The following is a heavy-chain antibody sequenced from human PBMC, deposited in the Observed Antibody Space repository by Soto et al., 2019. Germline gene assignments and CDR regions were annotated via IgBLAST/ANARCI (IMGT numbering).Heavy chain of an antibody. CDR1: GYTFTSYA. Sequence: ASVKVSCKASGYTFTSYAMHWVRQAPGQRLEWMGWINAGNGNTKYSQKFQGRVTITRDTSASTAYMELSSLRSEDTAVYYCARAQSRSAGYSSSWYGLGNFDYWGQGTLVTV. D-gene: IGHD6-13*01. CDR3: ARAQSRSAGYSSSWYGLGNFDY. V-gene: IGHV1-3*01. J-gene: IGHJ4*02. CDR2: INAGNGNT.